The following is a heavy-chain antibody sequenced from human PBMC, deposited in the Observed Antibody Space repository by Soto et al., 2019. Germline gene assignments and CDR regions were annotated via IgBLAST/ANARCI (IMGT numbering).Heavy chain of an antibody. CDR3: ARVYDFWSGYYYMDV. CDR2: ISAYNGNT. Sequence: ASVKVSCKASGYTFTSYGISWVRQAPGQGLEWMGWISAYNGNTNYAQKLQGRVTMTTDTSTSTAYMEPRSLRSDDTAVYYCARVYDFWSGYYYMDVWGKGTTVTVSS. J-gene: IGHJ6*03. V-gene: IGHV1-18*01. CDR1: GYTFTSYG. D-gene: IGHD3-3*01.